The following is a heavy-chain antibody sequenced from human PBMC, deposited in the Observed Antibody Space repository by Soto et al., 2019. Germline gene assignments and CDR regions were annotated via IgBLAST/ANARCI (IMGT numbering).Heavy chain of an antibody. D-gene: IGHD2-15*01. CDR1: GYTFTSYG. Sequence: VKVSCKSSGYTFTSYGISWVLQAPGQGLEWMGWISAYNGNTNYAQKLQGRVTMTTDTSTSTAYMELRSLRSDDTAVYYCARAGGVGYCSGGSCYEFDYWGQGTLVTVSS. V-gene: IGHV1-18*01. J-gene: IGHJ4*02. CDR3: ARAGGVGYCSGGSCYEFDY. CDR2: ISAYNGNT.